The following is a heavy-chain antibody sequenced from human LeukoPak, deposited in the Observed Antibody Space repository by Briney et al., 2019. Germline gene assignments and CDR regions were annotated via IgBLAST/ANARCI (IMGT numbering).Heavy chain of an antibody. CDR3: ARDYYDYVWGSFRDPYWYFDL. Sequence: SETLSLTCTVSGGSISSYYWSWIRQPPGKGLEWIGYIYYSGSTNYNPSLKSRVTMSVDTSMNQFSLKLSSVTAADTAVYYCARDYYDYVWGSFRDPYWYFDLWGRGTLVTVSS. J-gene: IGHJ2*01. V-gene: IGHV4-59*12. CDR1: GGSISSYY. CDR2: IYYSGST. D-gene: IGHD3-16*02.